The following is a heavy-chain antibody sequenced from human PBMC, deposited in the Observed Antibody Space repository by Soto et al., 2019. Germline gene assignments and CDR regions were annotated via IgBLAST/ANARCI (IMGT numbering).Heavy chain of an antibody. Sequence: SETLSLTCAVSGASISSSDWWNWVRQPPGRGLEWIGEIYHSGSTIYNPSLKSRVTMSVDESKNHFSLRPTSVTAADTAVYYCARDFKAPNDAWAFDYWGQGILVTVSS. CDR2: IYHSGST. CDR3: ARDFKAPNDAWAFDY. J-gene: IGHJ4*02. CDR1: GASISSSDW. V-gene: IGHV4-4*02. D-gene: IGHD1-1*01.